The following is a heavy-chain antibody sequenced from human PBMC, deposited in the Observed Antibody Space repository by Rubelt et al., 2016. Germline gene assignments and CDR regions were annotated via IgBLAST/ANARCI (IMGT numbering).Heavy chain of an antibody. D-gene: IGHD3-22*01. CDR1: GYTFTGYY. CDR2: INPNSGGT. Sequence: QVQLVQSGAEVKKPGASVKVSCKASGYTFTGYYMHWVRQAPGQGLEWMGWINPNSGGTNYAQKLQGWVTMTRATSIRTAYMGLSRLRSDDTAVYYWARDDSPYYYDSSGYYDYWGQGTLVTVSS. CDR3: ARDDSPYYYDSSGYYDY. V-gene: IGHV1-2*04. J-gene: IGHJ4*02.